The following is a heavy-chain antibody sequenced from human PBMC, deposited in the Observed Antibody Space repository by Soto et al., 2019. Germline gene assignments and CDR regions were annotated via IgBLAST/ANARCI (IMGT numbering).Heavy chain of an antibody. V-gene: IGHV1-69*06. CDR3: ARDRVGTAMAHNWFDP. D-gene: IGHD5-18*01. CDR1: GGTFSSYA. J-gene: IGHJ5*02. Sequence: QVQLVQSGAEVKKPGSSVKVSCKASGGTFSSYAISWVRQAPGQGLEWMGGIIPIFGTANYAQKFQGRVTITADKSTSTAYMELSSLRSEDTALYYCARDRVGTAMAHNWFDPWGQGTLVTVSS. CDR2: IIPIFGTA.